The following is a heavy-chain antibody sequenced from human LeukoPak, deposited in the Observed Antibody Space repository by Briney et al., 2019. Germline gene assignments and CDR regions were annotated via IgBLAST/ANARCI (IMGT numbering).Heavy chain of an antibody. CDR2: INGYGTTT. CDR3: ARDLRGYCSSTSCSDY. J-gene: IGHJ4*02. D-gene: IGHD2-2*01. Sequence: GGSLRLSCAASGFTFETYWMHWVRQAPGKGLVWVSCINGYGTTTNYADSVKGRFTISRDNAKNTLYLQMNSLRVEDTAVYYCARDLRGYCSSTSCSDYWGQGTLVTVSS. V-gene: IGHV3-74*01. CDR1: GFTFETYW.